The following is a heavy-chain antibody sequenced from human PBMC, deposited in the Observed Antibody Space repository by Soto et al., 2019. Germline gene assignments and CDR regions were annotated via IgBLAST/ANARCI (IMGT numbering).Heavy chain of an antibody. J-gene: IGHJ4*02. Sequence: GGSLRLSCAASGFTFSDHYMDWVRQAPGKGLEWVGRIGNEVRSYTTEYAASARGRFTISRDDSKSSLYLQMNSLRDEDTAVYYCASHYDMWSGYLSPVDYWGQGTLVTVSS. CDR1: GFTFSDHY. V-gene: IGHV3-72*01. CDR2: IGNEVRSYTT. CDR3: ASHYDMWSGYLSPVDY. D-gene: IGHD3-3*01.